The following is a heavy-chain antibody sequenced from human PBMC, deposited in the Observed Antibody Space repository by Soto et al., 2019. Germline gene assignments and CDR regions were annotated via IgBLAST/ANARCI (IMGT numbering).Heavy chain of an antibody. CDR2: ISYSGST. D-gene: IGHD4-17*01. J-gene: IGHJ6*02. V-gene: IGHV4-39*01. CDR1: GGSINSDNYY. CDR3: ARDTVTTNRLKRAYGMDV. Sequence: SETLSLTCSVSGGSINSDNYYWGWIRQPPGKGLEWIGSISYSGSTYSNQSLKSRVTISVDTSKNQFSLKLSSVAAADTAVYYCARDTVTTNRLKRAYGMDVWGQGNPGHRLL.